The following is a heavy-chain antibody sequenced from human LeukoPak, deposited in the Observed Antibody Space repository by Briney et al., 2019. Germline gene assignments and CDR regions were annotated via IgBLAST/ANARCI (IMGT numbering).Heavy chain of an antibody. J-gene: IGHJ4*02. CDR2: INTVSGNT. Sequence: ASVKVSCKTSEYSLTQYPIHWVRQAPGQGLEWMGSINTVSGNTRYSQNFQGRVTITRDTSASTAYMELSYLKSEDTAIYYCANWAGAPADYFSGPLDYWGQGTLVTVSS. V-gene: IGHV1-3*04. CDR3: ANWAGAPADYFSGPLDY. CDR1: EYSLTQYP. D-gene: IGHD3-3*01.